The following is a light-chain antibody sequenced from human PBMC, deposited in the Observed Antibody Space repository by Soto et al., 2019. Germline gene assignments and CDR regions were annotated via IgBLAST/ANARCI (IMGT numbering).Light chain of an antibody. CDR3: TSYTSSSIVV. CDR1: SSDIGAYKY. V-gene: IGLV2-14*01. Sequence: QSALTQPASVSGSPGQSITISCTGTSSDIGAYKYVSWYQQYPGKVPRLMIYEVSNRPSGVSNRFSGSKSGNTASLTISGLQVGDEADYYCTSYTSSSIVVFGGGTKLTVL. J-gene: IGLJ2*01. CDR2: EVS.